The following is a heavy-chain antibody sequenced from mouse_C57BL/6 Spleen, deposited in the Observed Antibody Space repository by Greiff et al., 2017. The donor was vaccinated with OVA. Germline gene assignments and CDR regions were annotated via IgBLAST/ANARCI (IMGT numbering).Heavy chain of an antibody. CDR1: GFTFSSYA. CDR3: ARDRFYYDYDGRFFFFAY. CDR2: ISDGGSYT. V-gene: IGHV5-4*01. D-gene: IGHD2-4*01. Sequence: EVKLVESGGGLVKPGGSLKLSCAASGFTFSSYAMSWVRQTPEKRLEWVATISDGGSYTYYPDNVKGRFTITRDNAKNNLYLQMSHLKSEDTAMYYCARDRFYYDYDGRFFFFAYWGQGTLVTVSA. J-gene: IGHJ3*01.